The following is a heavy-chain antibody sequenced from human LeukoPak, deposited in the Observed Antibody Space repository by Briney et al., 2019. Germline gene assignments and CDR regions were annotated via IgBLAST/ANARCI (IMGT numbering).Heavy chain of an antibody. Sequence: RPSETLSLTCAVSGGSISSSNWWSWVRQPPGKGLEWIGEIYHSGSTNYNPSLKSRVTISVDKSKNQFSLKLSSVTAADTAVYYCASQRRGDYSFDYWGQGTLVTVSS. D-gene: IGHD4-17*01. J-gene: IGHJ4*02. CDR1: GGSISSSNW. CDR2: IYHSGST. V-gene: IGHV4-4*02. CDR3: ASQRRGDYSFDY.